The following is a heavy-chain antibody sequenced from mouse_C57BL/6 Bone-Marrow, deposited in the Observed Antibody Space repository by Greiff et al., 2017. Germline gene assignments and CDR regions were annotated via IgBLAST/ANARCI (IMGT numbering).Heavy chain of an antibody. CDR1: GYTFTSSW. CDR2: IHPNSGST. CDR3: ARGKIRRFFDY. J-gene: IGHJ2*01. V-gene: IGHV1-64*01. Sequence: QVQLQQPGAELVKPGASVKLSCTASGYTFTSSWMHWVKQRPGQGLEWIGMIHPNSGSTNYNEKFKSKATLTVDKSSSTAYMLLSSLTSEDSAVYYCARGKIRRFFDYWGQGTTLTVSS.